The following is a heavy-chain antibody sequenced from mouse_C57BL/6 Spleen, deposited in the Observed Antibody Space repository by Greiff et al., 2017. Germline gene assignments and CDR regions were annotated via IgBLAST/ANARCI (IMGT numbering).Heavy chain of an antibody. CDR3: ASDDYDASDFDY. D-gene: IGHD2-4*01. CDR2: IDPANGNT. Sequence: VQLQQSVAELVRPGASVKLSCTASGFNIKNTYMHWVKQRPEQGLEWIGRIDPANGNTKYAPKFQGKATITADTSSNTAYLQLSSLTSEDTSIYSGASDDYDASDFDYWGQGTTLTVSS. CDR1: GFNIKNTY. V-gene: IGHV14-3*01. J-gene: IGHJ2*01.